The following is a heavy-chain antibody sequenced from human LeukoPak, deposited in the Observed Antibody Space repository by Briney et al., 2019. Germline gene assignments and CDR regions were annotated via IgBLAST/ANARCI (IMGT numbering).Heavy chain of an antibody. J-gene: IGHJ5*02. CDR3: ARGGKPTQYSGYDLDWLDP. D-gene: IGHD5-12*01. V-gene: IGHV1-18*01. CDR2: ISAYNGNT. Sequence: ASVKVSCKASGYMFISYAISWVRQAPGQGLEWMGWISAYNGNTNYAQKLQGRVTMTTDTSTSTAYMEMRSLRSDDTAVYYCARGGKPTQYSGYDLDWLDPWGQGTLVIVSS. CDR1: GYMFISYA.